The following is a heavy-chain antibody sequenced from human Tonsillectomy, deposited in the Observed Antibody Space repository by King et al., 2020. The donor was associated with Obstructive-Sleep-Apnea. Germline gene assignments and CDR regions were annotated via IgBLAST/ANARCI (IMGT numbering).Heavy chain of an antibody. Sequence: VQLVESGGGVVQPGRSLRLSCAASGFTFSSYGLHWVRQAPGKGLEWVAFVRYDGSNKYYADSVKGRFTISRDNSNNTLYLQMNSLRAEDTAVYYCAKNEPYRSRGYSSLNYYYYGMDVWGQGTTVTVSS. J-gene: IGHJ6*02. CDR3: AKNEPYRSRGYSSLNYYYYGMDV. CDR2: VRYDGSNK. V-gene: IGHV3-30*02. D-gene: IGHD6-13*01. CDR1: GFTFSSYG.